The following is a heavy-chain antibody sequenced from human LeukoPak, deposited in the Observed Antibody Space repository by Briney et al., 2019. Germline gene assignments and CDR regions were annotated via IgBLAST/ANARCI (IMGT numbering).Heavy chain of an antibody. CDR1: GGSISSYY. J-gene: IGHJ4*02. Sequence: SETLSLTCTVSGGSISSYYWSWIRQPQGQGLESIRYIYSSGSTKYNPSLKSRVTISVDTSKNQFSLKLSPVTAADTAVYYCARHPPRGDGGLPFDYWGQGTLVTVSS. CDR3: ARHPPRGDGGLPFDY. V-gene: IGHV4-59*01. CDR2: IYSSGST. D-gene: IGHD4-17*01.